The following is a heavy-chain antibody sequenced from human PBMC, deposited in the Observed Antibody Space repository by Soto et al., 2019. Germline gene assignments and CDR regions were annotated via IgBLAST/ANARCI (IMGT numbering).Heavy chain of an antibody. CDR3: ARPYNGEWSSFLY. Sequence: HGESLKISGKGSEYDFTRYWIAWVRQMPGKGLDWMGIIYPGDSRTKYSPSFQGQVTISADKSISTAHLQWDSLKASDTAIYYCARPYNGEWSSFLYWGQGTLVTVSS. CDR2: IYPGDSRT. D-gene: IGHD3-10*01. V-gene: IGHV5-51*01. J-gene: IGHJ4*02. CDR1: EYDFTRYW.